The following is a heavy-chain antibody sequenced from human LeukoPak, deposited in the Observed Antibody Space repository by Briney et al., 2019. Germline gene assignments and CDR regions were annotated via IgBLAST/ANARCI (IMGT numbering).Heavy chain of an antibody. V-gene: IGHV3-64D*06. CDR2: ISINGDKT. CDR3: IKDRIGTWSFDH. J-gene: IGHJ4*02. CDR1: GFTFSGHF. Sequence: GGSLRVSCSASGFTFSGHFMHWVRQAPGKGLEYVSSISINGDKTYYAESVKGRFTISRDNSKNTLYLQLSSLRVEDTAVYYCIKDRIGTWSFDHWGQGTLLTVSS. D-gene: IGHD1-26*01.